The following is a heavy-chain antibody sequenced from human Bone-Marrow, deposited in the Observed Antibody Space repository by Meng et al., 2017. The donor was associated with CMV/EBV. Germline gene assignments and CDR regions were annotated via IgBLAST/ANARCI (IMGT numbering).Heavy chain of an antibody. CDR1: GGTFSNYA. J-gene: IGHJ6*02. Sequence: SVKVSCKASGGTFSNYAISWVRQAPGQGLEWMGGIIPILGIANYAQKFQGRVTITADKSTSTAYMELSSLRSEDTAVYYCARDMGYYYDSSGSDLDYYYGMDVWGQGTTVTVSS. CDR3: ARDMGYYYDSSGSDLDYYYGMDV. V-gene: IGHV1-69*10. D-gene: IGHD3-22*01. CDR2: IIPILGIA.